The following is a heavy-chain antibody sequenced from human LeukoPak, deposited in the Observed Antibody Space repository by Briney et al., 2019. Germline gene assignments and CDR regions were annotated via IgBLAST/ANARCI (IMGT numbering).Heavy chain of an antibody. D-gene: IGHD5-24*01. Sequence: SETLSLTCAVYGGSFSAYYWSWIRQPPGKGREWIGEINHSGSTNYNPSLKSRVTISVDTSKNQFSLKLSSVTAADTAVYYCARVGRWLHLDYWGQGTLVTVSS. J-gene: IGHJ4*02. CDR3: ARVGRWLHLDY. V-gene: IGHV4-34*01. CDR2: INHSGST. CDR1: GGSFSAYY.